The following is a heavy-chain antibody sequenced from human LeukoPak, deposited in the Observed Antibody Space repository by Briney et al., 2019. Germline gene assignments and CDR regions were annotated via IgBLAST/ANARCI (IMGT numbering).Heavy chain of an antibody. Sequence: GGSLRLSCAASGFTFSGSAMHWVRQASGKGLEWVGRIRSKANSYATAYAASVKGRFTVSRDDSKNTAYLQMNSLKTEDTAVYYCTGSGSSFDYWGQGTLVTVSS. V-gene: IGHV3-73*01. J-gene: IGHJ4*02. CDR2: IRSKANSYAT. CDR1: GFTFSGSA. CDR3: TGSGSSFDY. D-gene: IGHD3-10*01.